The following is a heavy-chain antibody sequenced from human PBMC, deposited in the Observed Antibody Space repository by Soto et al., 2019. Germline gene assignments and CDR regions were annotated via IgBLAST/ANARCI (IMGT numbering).Heavy chain of an antibody. CDR3: AKLAILTGYYEFDC. CDR2: ISGSGGST. Sequence: GGSLRLSCAASVFIFSSYAMSWVRQAPGKGLEWVSGISGSGGSTYYADSVKGRFTISRDNSKNTLSLQMNSLRVEDTAVYYCAKLAILTGYYEFDCWGQGTLVTVSS. D-gene: IGHD3-9*01. J-gene: IGHJ4*02. CDR1: VFIFSSYA. V-gene: IGHV3-23*01.